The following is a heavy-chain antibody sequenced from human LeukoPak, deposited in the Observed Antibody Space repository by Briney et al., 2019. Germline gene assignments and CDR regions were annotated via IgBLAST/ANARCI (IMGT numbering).Heavy chain of an antibody. Sequence: PSETLSLTCTVSGGSISSYYWSWIRQPAGKGVEWIVRIYTSGITNYNPSLKSRVTMSLDTSKNQSPLKLSSVTAADTAVYYCARDRYNAFDIWGQGTMVTVSS. D-gene: IGHD5-24*01. J-gene: IGHJ3*02. CDR3: ARDRYNAFDI. V-gene: IGHV4-4*07. CDR1: GGSISSYY. CDR2: IYTSGIT.